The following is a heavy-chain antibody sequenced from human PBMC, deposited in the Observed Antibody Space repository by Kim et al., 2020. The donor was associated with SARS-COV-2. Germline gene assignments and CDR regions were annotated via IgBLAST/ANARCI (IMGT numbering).Heavy chain of an antibody. D-gene: IGHD6-13*01. V-gene: IGHV1-3*04. Sequence: ASVKVSCKASGYNFTSYAIQWVRQAPGQRLEWMGWINTYNGNTKYSQNFQGRVTITRDTSASTAYMELSSLRSEDTALYYCARINMAAGGSPAYYAMDVWGQGTAVAVSS. CDR2: INTYNGNT. CDR1: GYNFTSYA. CDR3: ARINMAAGGSPAYYAMDV. J-gene: IGHJ6*02.